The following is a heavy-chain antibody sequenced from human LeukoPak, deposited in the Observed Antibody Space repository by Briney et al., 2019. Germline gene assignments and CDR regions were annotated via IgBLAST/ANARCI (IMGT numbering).Heavy chain of an antibody. V-gene: IGHV1-2*02. D-gene: IGHD3-10*01. CDR3: ARVQLLSDDVFNV. Sequence: GASVKVSCRASGYIFTDLYIHWLRQAPGQGLEYMGRINPNNGGANYAQEFQGRVTMTRDTSISTTYMELNSLTSDDTAVYYCARVQLLSDDVFNVWGQGTMATVSP. CDR1: GYIFTDLY. CDR2: INPNNGGA. J-gene: IGHJ3*01.